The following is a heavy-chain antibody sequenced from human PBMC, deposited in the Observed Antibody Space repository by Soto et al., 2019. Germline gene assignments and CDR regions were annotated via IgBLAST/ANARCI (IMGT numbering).Heavy chain of an antibody. V-gene: IGHV4-34*01. D-gene: IGHD2-2*01. CDR1: GGSFSGYY. J-gene: IGHJ6*02. CDR3: ARDDIVVVPAAIGETYYYYGMDV. Sequence: SETLSLTCAVYGGSFSGYYWSWIRQPPGKGLEWIGEINHSGSTNYNPSLKSRVTISVGTSKNQFSLKLSSVTAADTAVYYCARDDIVVVPAAIGETYYYYGMDVWGQGTTVTVSS. CDR2: INHSGST.